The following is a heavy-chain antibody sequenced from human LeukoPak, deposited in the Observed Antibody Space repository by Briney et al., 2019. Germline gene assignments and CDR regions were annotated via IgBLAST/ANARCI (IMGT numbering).Heavy chain of an antibody. V-gene: IGHV3-53*01. CDR1: GFTDSSNY. J-gene: IGHJ6*02. CDR2: IYSGGST. Sequence: GGSLRLSCAASGFTDSSNYMSWVRQAPGKGLEWVSVIYSGGSTYYADSVKGRFIISRDNSKNTLYLQMNSLRAEDTAVYYCVPRPRGMDVWGQGTTVIVSS. D-gene: IGHD3-10*01. CDR3: VPRPRGMDV.